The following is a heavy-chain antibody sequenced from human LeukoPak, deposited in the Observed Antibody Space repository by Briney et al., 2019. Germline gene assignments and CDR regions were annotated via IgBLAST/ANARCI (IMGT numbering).Heavy chain of an antibody. CDR1: GFTFSSYW. CDR2: INHNGNVN. V-gene: IGHV3-7*03. J-gene: IGHJ6*02. Sequence: GGSLRLSCAASGFTFSSYWMNWARQAPGKGLEWVASINHNGNVNYYVDSVKGRFTISRDKAKNSLYLQMSNLRAEDTAVYFCARGGGLDVWGQGATVTVSS. D-gene: IGHD3-16*01. CDR3: ARGGGLDV.